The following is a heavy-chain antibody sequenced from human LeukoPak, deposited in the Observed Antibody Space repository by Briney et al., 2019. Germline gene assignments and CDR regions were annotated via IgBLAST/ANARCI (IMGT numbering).Heavy chain of an antibody. V-gene: IGHV3-21*01. CDR1: GFIFSYYS. J-gene: IGHJ6*03. D-gene: IGHD6-13*01. CDR3: AKVDRGDYSSSPVPYYNYYMNV. CDR2: ISSSSSLI. Sequence: GGSLRLSCAASGFIFSYYSMNWVRQAPGRGLEWVSCISSSSSLIFYSDSVRGRFTISRDNAKSLLYLHMNSLRVEDTAVYYCAKVDRGDYSSSPVPYYNYYMNVWGKGTTVTVSS.